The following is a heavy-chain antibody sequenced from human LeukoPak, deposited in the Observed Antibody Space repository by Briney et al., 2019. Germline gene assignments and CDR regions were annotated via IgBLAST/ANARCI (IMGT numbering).Heavy chain of an antibody. CDR2: VHYSGTT. CDR1: DGSITNYD. Sequence: SETLSLTCTVSDGSITNYDWSWVRQPPGKGLEFIGHVHYSGTTNYNPSLRSRVTISIDTSKKHFFLKLKSVTAADTAVYYCATGYGDFRVEGRYFYPWGQGTLVTVSS. V-gene: IGHV4-59*01. D-gene: IGHD4-17*01. CDR3: ATGYGDFRVEGRYFYP. J-gene: IGHJ5*02.